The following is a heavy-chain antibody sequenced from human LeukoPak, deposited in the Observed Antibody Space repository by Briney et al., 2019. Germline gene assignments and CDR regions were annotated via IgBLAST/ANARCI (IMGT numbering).Heavy chain of an antibody. CDR3: ARDGSSGPKDY. V-gene: IGHV3-48*03. Sequence: GGSLRLSCAASGFTFSSYEMNWVRQAPGKGLEWVSYISSSGSTIYYADSVKGRFTISRDNAKNSLYLQMNSLRAEDTAVYYCARDGSSGPKDYWGQGTLVTVSS. CDR1: GFTFSSYE. J-gene: IGHJ4*02. D-gene: IGHD3-22*01. CDR2: ISSSGSTI.